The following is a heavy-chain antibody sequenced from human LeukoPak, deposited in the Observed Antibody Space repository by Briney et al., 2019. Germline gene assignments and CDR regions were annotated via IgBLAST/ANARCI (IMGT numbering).Heavy chain of an antibody. D-gene: IGHD1-26*01. CDR2: IYYSGST. V-gene: IGHV4-39*07. CDR1: GGSISSSSYY. Sequence: SETLSLTCTVSGGSISSSSYYWGWIRQPPGKGLEWIGSIYYSGSTYYNPSLKSRVTISVDTSKNQFSLKLSSVTAADTAVYYCARDLRRSYSDYWGQGTLVTVSS. CDR3: ARDLRRSYSDY. J-gene: IGHJ4*02.